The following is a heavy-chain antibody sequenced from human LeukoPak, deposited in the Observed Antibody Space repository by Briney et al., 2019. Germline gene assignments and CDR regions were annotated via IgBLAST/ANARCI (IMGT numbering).Heavy chain of an antibody. CDR3: ASQGDSGSYAVDY. Sequence: RASVKVSCKASGYTFTGYYMHWVRQASGQGLEWMGWINPNSGGTNYAQKFQGRVTMTRDTSISTAYMELSRLRSDDTAVYYCASQGDSGSYAVDYWGQGTLVTVSS. CDR1: GYTFTGYY. CDR2: INPNSGGT. D-gene: IGHD1-26*01. J-gene: IGHJ4*02. V-gene: IGHV1-2*02.